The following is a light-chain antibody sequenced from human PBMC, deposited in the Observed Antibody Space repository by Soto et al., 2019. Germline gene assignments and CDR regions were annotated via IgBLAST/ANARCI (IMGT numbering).Light chain of an antibody. V-gene: IGLV2-11*01. Sequence: QPVLTQPRSVSGSPGQSVTISCTGTSSDVGGYNYVSWYQQYAGKAPKFMIYDVSKRPSGVPGRFSGSKSGNTASLTISGLQADDEADYYCCSYSGSYTWVFGGGTKLTVL. CDR1: SSDVGGYNY. J-gene: IGLJ3*02. CDR3: CSYSGSYTWV. CDR2: DVS.